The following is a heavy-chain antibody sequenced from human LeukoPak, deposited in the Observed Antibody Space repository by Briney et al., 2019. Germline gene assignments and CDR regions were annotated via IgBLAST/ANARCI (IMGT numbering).Heavy chain of an antibody. V-gene: IGHV3-23*01. CDR1: GFTLSNCG. D-gene: IGHD3-10*01. CDR3: AKGYYGQVSFDY. CDR2: LSNTGGSI. Sequence: GGSLRLSCAASGFTLSNCGMTWVRQAPGKGLEWVSGLSNTGGSISYTDSVKGRFTISRDNSKNTLYLQMNSLRAEDTAVYYCAKGYYGQVSFDYWGQGTLVTVSS. J-gene: IGHJ4*02.